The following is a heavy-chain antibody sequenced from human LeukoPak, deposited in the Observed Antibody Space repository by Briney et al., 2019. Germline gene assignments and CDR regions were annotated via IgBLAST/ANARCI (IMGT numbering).Heavy chain of an antibody. CDR3: AKGDYGNIIDY. Sequence: PGRSLRLSCAASGFTFDDYAMHWVRQAPGKGLEWGSGISWNSGSIGYADSVKGRFTISRDNAKNSLYLQMNSLRAEDTALYYCAKGDYGNIIDYWGQGTLVTVSS. CDR2: ISWNSGSI. V-gene: IGHV3-9*01. D-gene: IGHD4-17*01. CDR1: GFTFDDYA. J-gene: IGHJ4*02.